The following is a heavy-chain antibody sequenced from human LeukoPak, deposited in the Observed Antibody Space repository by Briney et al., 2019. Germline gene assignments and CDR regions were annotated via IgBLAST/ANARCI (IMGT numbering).Heavy chain of an antibody. CDR3: AKDFPGTTVDY. V-gene: IGHV3-23*01. Sequence: AISGSGGSTYYADSVKGRFTISRDNSKNTLYLQMNSLSAEDTAVYYCAKDFPGTTVDYWGQGTLVTVSS. J-gene: IGHJ4*02. D-gene: IGHD1-7*01. CDR2: ISGSGGST.